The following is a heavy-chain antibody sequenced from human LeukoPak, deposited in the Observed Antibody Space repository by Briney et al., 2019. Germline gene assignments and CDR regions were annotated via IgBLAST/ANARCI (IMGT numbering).Heavy chain of an antibody. D-gene: IGHD3-22*01. V-gene: IGHV4-4*07. CDR2: IYTSGST. CDR1: GGSISSYY. Sequence: SETLSLTCTVSGGSISSYYWSWIRKPAGKGLEWIGRIYTSGSTNYNPSLKSRVTMSVDTSKNQFSLKLSSVTAADTAVYYCARANYYDSSGYYSSYNWFDPWGQGTLVTVSS. CDR3: ARANYYDSSGYYSSYNWFDP. J-gene: IGHJ5*02.